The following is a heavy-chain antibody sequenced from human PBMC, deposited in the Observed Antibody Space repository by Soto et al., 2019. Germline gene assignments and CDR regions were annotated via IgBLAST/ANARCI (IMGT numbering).Heavy chain of an antibody. V-gene: IGHV4-59*01. CDR3: ARLFPFFHILTGSQQYAFDL. CDR1: GDSISSSY. D-gene: IGHD3-9*01. CDR2: IYYTGST. J-gene: IGHJ3*01. Sequence: QVLLQESGPGLVKPSETLSLTCTVSGDSISSSYWSWIRQPPGKGLEWIGYIYYTGSTNYNPSLKSPTTLSLSTSKHTFSLNLTSVTAAATAIYSSARLFPFFHILTGSQQYAFDLWAQVTMV.